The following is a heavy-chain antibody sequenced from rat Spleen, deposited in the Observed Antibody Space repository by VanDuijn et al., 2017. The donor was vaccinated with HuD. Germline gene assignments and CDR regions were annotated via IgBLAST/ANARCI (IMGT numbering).Heavy chain of an antibody. D-gene: IGHD1-12*02. J-gene: IGHJ3*01. CDR1: GFTFSDYN. Sequence: EVQLVESGGGLVQPGRSLKLSCAGSGFTFSDYNMAWVRQAPKTGLEWVATISYEGRSSYYRDSVRGRFTISRDDAKSTLYLQMDSLRSEDTATYFCARRPYYDGAYYPFAYWGQGTLVTVSS. CDR3: ARRPYYDGAYYPFAY. V-gene: IGHV5-7*01. CDR2: ISYEGRSS.